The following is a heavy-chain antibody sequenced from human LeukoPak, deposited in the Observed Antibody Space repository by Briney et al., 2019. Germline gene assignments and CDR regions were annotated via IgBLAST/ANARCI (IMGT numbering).Heavy chain of an antibody. CDR2: IWYDGSNK. CDR3: VRASEYGDYAYH. J-gene: IGHJ5*02. Sequence: PGRSLRLSCAASGFTFSSYGMHWVRQAPGKGLEWVAVIWYDGSNKYYADSVKGRFTISRDNSKNTLYLQMNSLRAEDTAVYYCVRASEYGDYAYHWGQGTLVTVSS. D-gene: IGHD4-17*01. CDR1: GFTFSSYG. V-gene: IGHV3-33*01.